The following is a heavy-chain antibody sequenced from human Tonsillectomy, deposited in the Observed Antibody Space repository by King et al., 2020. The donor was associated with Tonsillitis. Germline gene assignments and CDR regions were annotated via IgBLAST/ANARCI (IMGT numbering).Heavy chain of an antibody. D-gene: IGHD3-10*01. CDR2: IDPSDSYS. J-gene: IGHJ4*02. V-gene: IGHV5-10-1*03. Sequence: DVQLVQSGAEVKKPGESLRISCKGSGYSFTNYWITWVRQMPGKGLEWMGRIDPSDSYSNYSPSFQGHVTISADKSISTVYLQWSSLKVSDTAMYYCARLYYGSGSYYGYYFDYWGQGTLVTVSS. CDR3: ARLYYGSGSYYGYYFDY. CDR1: GYSFTNYW.